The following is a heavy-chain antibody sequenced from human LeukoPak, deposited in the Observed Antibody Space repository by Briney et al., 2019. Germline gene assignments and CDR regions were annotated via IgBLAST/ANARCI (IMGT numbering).Heavy chain of an antibody. Sequence: GGSLRLSCAASGFTFSSYAMSWVRQAPGKGLEWVSAISGSGGSTYYADSVKGRFTISRDNSKNTLYLQMNSLRAEETAVYYCAKGIGDIVVVVAAINFDYWGQGTLVTVSS. V-gene: IGHV3-23*01. J-gene: IGHJ4*02. D-gene: IGHD2-15*01. CDR3: AKGIGDIVVVVAAINFDY. CDR2: ISGSGGST. CDR1: GFTFSSYA.